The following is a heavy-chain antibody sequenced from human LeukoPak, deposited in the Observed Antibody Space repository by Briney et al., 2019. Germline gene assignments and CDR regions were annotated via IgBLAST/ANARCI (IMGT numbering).Heavy chain of an antibody. Sequence: GGSLRLSCAASGFTFSSHWMSWVRQAPGKGLEWVSAISGSGGSTYYADAVKGRFTISRDNSKSTLYLQVSSLRAEDTAVYYCAKDRGNNYGLGVSWGQGTLVTVSS. CDR2: ISGSGGST. CDR3: AKDRGNNYGLGVS. CDR1: GFTFSSHW. J-gene: IGHJ5*02. V-gene: IGHV3-23*01. D-gene: IGHD5-18*01.